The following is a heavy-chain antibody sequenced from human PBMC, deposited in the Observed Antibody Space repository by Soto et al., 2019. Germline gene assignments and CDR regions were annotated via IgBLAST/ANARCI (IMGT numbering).Heavy chain of an antibody. V-gene: IGHV1-18*04. CDR1: GYTFTSYG. D-gene: IGHD3-10*01. CDR2: ISGYNGNT. J-gene: IGHJ6*02. CDR3: ASASITMIRGGTYYYYGVDV. Sequence: ASVKVSSKASGYTFTSYGLSCMRQAPAQEYTSMGSISGYNGNTNYAQKFQGRVTMTTDTSTNTAYMEVRSLRSDDTAVYYCASASITMIRGGTYYYYGVDVWGQGTTVTVSS.